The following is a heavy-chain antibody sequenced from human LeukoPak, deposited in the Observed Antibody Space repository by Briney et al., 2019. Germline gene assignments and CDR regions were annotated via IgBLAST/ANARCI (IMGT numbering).Heavy chain of an antibody. CDR2: ISGSGGST. CDR3: ATNRGGYCSGGSCYVESDY. V-gene: IGHV3-23*01. D-gene: IGHD2-15*01. CDR1: GFTFSSHA. Sequence: PGGSLRLSCAASGFTFSSHAMSWVRQAPGKGLEWVSAISGSGGSTYYADPVKGRFTISRDNSKNTLYLQMNSLRAEDTAVYYCATNRGGYCSGGSCYVESDYWGQGTLVTVSS. J-gene: IGHJ4*02.